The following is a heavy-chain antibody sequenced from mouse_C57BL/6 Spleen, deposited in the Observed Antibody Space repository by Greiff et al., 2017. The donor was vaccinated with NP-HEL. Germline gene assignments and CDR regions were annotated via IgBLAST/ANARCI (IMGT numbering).Heavy chain of an antibody. CDR3: ARGGYYGSSYWYFDV. D-gene: IGHD1-1*01. J-gene: IGHJ1*03. CDR1: GFTFSSYG. CDR2: ISSGGSYT. V-gene: IGHV5-6*02. Sequence: DVKLVESGGDLVKPGGSLKLSCAASGFTFSSYGMSWVRQTPDKRLEWVATISSGGSYTYYPDSVKGRFTISRDNAKNTLYLQMSSLKSEDTAMYYCARGGYYGSSYWYFDVWGTGTTVTVSS.